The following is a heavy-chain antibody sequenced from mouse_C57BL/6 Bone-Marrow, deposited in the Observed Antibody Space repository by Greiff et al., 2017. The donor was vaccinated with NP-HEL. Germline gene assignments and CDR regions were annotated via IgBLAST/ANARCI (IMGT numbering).Heavy chain of an antibody. CDR1: GYTFTSYG. CDR2: IYPRSGNT. Sequence: QVQLQQPGAELARPGASVKLSCKASGYTFTSYGISWVKQRTGQGLEWIGEIYPRSGNTYYNEKFKGKATLTADKSSSTAYMELRSLTSEDSAVYFCARRGKRYYFDYWGQGTTLTVSS. V-gene: IGHV1-81*01. J-gene: IGHJ2*01. CDR3: ARRGKRYYFDY.